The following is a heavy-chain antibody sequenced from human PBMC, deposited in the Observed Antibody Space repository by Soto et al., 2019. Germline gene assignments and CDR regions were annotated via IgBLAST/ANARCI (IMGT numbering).Heavy chain of an antibody. Sequence: QVQLQESGPGLVKPSETLSLTCTVAGGSLTDHYWNWFRQSPGKGLHWIGYVYYSGGTNYNPSLKSGVTMSVDTSKNQFSLNLRSVTAADTAVYYCARGNDWKSSTFDIWGQGTRVCVSS. V-gene: IGHV4-59*11. CDR1: GGSLTDHY. J-gene: IGHJ3*02. D-gene: IGHD2-21*01. CDR3: ARGNDWKSSTFDI. CDR2: VYYSGGT.